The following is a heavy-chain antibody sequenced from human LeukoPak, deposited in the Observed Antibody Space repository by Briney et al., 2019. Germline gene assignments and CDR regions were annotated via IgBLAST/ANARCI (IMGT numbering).Heavy chain of an antibody. Sequence: GGSLRLSCAASGFTFSTYAMYWVRQAPGKGLEWVSIISGSGGSTYYADSVKGRFTISRDNSKNTLYLQMNSLRADDTAVYYCAKDLHYYEAMDVWGQGTAVTVSS. CDR1: GFTFSTYA. J-gene: IGHJ6*02. V-gene: IGHV3-23*01. D-gene: IGHD3-22*01. CDR3: AKDLHYYEAMDV. CDR2: ISGSGGST.